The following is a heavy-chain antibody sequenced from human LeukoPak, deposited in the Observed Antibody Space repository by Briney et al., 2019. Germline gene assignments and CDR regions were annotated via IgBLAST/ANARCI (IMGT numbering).Heavy chain of an antibody. J-gene: IGHJ4*02. CDR3: ARGPDCSSTSCYAGVFDY. V-gene: IGHV1-69*04. CDR1: GGTFSSYA. D-gene: IGHD2-2*01. Sequence: SVKVSCKASGGTFSSYAISWVRQAPGQGLEWMGRIILILGIANYAQKFQGRVTITADKSTSTAYMELSSLRSEDTAVYYCARGPDCSSTSCYAGVFDYWGQGTLVTVSS. CDR2: IILILGIA.